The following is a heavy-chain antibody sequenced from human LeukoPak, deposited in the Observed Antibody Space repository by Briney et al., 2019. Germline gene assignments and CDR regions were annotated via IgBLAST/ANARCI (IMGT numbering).Heavy chain of an antibody. J-gene: IGHJ5*02. D-gene: IGHD3-16*02. CDR3: ARDSGKGLRLGELSLLFDP. V-gene: IGHV1-3*01. CDR1: GYTFTSYA. CDR2: INAGNGNT. Sequence: APVKVSCKASGYTFTSYAMHWVRQAPGQRLEWMGWINAGNGNTKYSQKFQGRVTITRDTSASTAYMELSSLRSEDTAVYYCARDSGKGLRLGELSLLFDPWGQGTLVTVSS.